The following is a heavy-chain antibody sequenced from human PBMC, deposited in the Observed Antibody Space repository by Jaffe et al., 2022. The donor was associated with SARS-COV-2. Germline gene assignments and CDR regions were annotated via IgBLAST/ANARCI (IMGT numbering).Heavy chain of an antibody. V-gene: IGHV3-30*04. CDR1: GFTFSSYA. D-gene: IGHD3-10*01. J-gene: IGHJ4*02. Sequence: QVQLVESGGGVVQPGRSLRLSCAASGFTFSSYAIHWVRQAPGKGLEWVAVISYDGSNKYYADSVKGRFTISRDNSKNTLYLQMNGLRTEDTAVYYCARAARGDHLATSDYWGQGTLVTVSS. CDR3: ARAARGDHLATSDY. CDR2: ISYDGSNK.